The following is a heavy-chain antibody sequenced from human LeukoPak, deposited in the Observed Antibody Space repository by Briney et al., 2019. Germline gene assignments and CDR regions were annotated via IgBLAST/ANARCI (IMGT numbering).Heavy chain of an antibody. V-gene: IGHV4-59*08. CDR3: ARQRYSYGYSDY. D-gene: IGHD5-18*01. J-gene: IGHJ4*02. Sequence: SETLSLTCTVSGGSISSYYWRWIRQPPGKGLEGSGYIYYSGSTNYNPSLKSRVTISVDTSKNQFSLKLSSVTAADTAVYYCARQRYSYGYSDYWGQGTLVTVSS. CDR2: IYYSGST. CDR1: GGSISSYY.